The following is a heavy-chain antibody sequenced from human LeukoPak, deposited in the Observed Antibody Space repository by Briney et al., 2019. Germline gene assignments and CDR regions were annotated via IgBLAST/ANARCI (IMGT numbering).Heavy chain of an antibody. CDR2: INHNSGGT. V-gene: IGHV1-2*02. CDR3: ARVSVLVAGRISGFDL. Sequence: VSVKVSCMASGYTFTGYYMHWVRQAPAPGLEWMGWINHNSGGTNYAQKFQGRVTMTRDTSISTAYMELSRLRSDDTAVYYCARVSVLVAGRISGFDLWGQGTLVTVSS. D-gene: IGHD6-19*01. CDR1: GYTFTGYY. J-gene: IGHJ5*02.